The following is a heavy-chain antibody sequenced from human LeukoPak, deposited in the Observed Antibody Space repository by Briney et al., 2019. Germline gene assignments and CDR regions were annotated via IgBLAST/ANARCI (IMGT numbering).Heavy chain of an antibody. Sequence: ASVKVSCKASGYTSTGYYMHWVRQAPGQGLEWMGWINPNSGGTNYAQKFQGRVTMTRDTSISTAYMELSRLRSDDTAVYYCARDNSYYDSSGYDYWGQGTLVTVSS. CDR2: INPNSGGT. D-gene: IGHD3-22*01. CDR1: GYTSTGYY. J-gene: IGHJ4*02. V-gene: IGHV1-2*02. CDR3: ARDNSYYDSSGYDY.